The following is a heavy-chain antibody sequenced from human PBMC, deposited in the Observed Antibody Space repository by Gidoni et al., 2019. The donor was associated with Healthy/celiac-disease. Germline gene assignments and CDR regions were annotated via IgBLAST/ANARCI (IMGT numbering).Heavy chain of an antibody. CDR1: GFTFSSYA. J-gene: IGHJ4*02. D-gene: IGHD6-13*01. CDR3: ARDRAAAGTDY. CDR2: ISYDGSNK. Sequence: GGGVVQPGRSLRLSCAASGFTFSSYAMHWVRQAPGKGLEWVAVISYDGSNKYYADSVKGRFTISRDNAKNTLYLQMNSLRAEDTDVYYCARDRAAAGTDYWGQGTLVTVSS. V-gene: IGHV3-30-3*01.